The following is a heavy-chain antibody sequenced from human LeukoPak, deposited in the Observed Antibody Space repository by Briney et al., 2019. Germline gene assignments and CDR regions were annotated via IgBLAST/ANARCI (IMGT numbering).Heavy chain of an antibody. V-gene: IGHV4-59*08. D-gene: IGHD3-16*02. CDR1: GGSFCGYY. CDR2: IYDSGSA. CDR3: ARGSHSTFGGVIVILAAFDI. Sequence: SETLSLTCAVYGGSFCGYYWSWIRQPPGKGLQCIGKIYDSGSANYSPSLKSRVTISVDTSKNQFSLKLSSATAADTAVYYCARGSHSTFGGVIVILAAFDIWGQGTMVTVSS. J-gene: IGHJ3*02.